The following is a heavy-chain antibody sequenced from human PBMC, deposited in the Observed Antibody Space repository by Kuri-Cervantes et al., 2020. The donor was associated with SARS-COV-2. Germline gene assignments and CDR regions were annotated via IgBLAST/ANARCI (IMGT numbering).Heavy chain of an antibody. Sequence: SETLSLTCTVSGGSISSYYWSWIRQPPGKGLEWIGYIYYSGSTNYNPSLKSRVTISVDTSKNQFSLQLNSVTPEDTAVYYCAKSSGRGAFDIWGQGTMVTVSS. CDR1: GGSISSYY. CDR3: AKSSGRGAFDI. D-gene: IGHD1-26*01. V-gene: IGHV4-59*12. J-gene: IGHJ3*02. CDR2: IYYSGST.